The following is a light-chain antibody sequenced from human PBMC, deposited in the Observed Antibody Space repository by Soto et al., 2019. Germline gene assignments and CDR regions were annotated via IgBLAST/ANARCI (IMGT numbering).Light chain of an antibody. CDR3: QQYKSYLWT. CDR1: QGISSY. CDR2: AAS. J-gene: IGKJ1*01. V-gene: IGKV1-9*01. Sequence: IQLTQSPSSLSASVGDRVTITCRASQGISSYLAWYQQKPGKAPKLLIYAASILEIGVPSRFSGSGSGTEFTLTISSLQPDDFATYYCQQYKSYLWTFGQGTKVEIK.